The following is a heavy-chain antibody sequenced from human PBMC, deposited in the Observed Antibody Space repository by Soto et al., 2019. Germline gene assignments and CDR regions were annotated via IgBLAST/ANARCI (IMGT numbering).Heavy chain of an antibody. V-gene: IGHV4-30-2*01. CDR2: IYPSGMP. CDR3: ARERGVYGLFDS. J-gene: IGHJ4*02. CDR1: GGSISNAAYS. D-gene: IGHD3-10*01. Sequence: QLQLQESGSGLVKPSHTLSLTCTVSGGSISNAAYSWSWIRQPPGKGLEWIGYIYPSGMPFYNPSLRSRVTISIDRSNDQFSLNLKSVTAADTAMYYCARERGVYGLFDSWGQGTLVTVSS.